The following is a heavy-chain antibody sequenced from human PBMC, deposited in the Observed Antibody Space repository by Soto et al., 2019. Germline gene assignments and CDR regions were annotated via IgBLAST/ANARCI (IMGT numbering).Heavy chain of an antibody. D-gene: IGHD2-21*02. V-gene: IGHV4-59*01. J-gene: IGHJ6*02. CDR2: IYYSGST. Sequence: SETLSLTCTVSGGSISSYDLSWIRQPPGKGLEWIGYIYYSGSTNYNPSLKSRVTISVDTSKNQFSLKLSSVTAADTAVYYCARDLWGYCGTDCYPLDVWGQGTTVTVSS. CDR1: GGSISSYD. CDR3: ARDLWGYCGTDCYPLDV.